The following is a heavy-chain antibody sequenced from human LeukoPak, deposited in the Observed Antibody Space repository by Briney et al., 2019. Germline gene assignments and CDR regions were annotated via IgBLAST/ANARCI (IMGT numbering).Heavy chain of an antibody. CDR2: IWYDGTNK. CDR1: GFTFSNYG. V-gene: IGHV3-33*01. J-gene: IGHJ4*02. CDR3: ARGPHPIILTGPADF. D-gene: IGHD3-9*01. Sequence: PGRSLGLSCAASGFTFSNYGMHWVRQAPGKGLEWVAVIWYDGTNKYYADSVKGRFTISRDNSKNTLYLQMNSLRAEDTAVYYCARGPHPIILTGPADFWGQGTLVTVSS.